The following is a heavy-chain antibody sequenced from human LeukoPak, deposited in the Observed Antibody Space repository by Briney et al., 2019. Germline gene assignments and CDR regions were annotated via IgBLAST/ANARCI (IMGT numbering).Heavy chain of an antibody. CDR1: GGSISSYY. V-gene: IGHV4-59*01. D-gene: IGHD3-10*01. CDR3: ASYYFGSGSHNRGAYFRH. CDR2: VTFYGTT. J-gene: IGHJ1*01. Sequence: PSETLSLTCSVSGGSISSYYWSWLRQSPGKGLEWIGHVTFYGTTNYNPSLKSPVAISLDTSKKESSLKLSSVTAADTAVYYCASYYFGSGSHNRGAYFRHWGQGSLVTVSS.